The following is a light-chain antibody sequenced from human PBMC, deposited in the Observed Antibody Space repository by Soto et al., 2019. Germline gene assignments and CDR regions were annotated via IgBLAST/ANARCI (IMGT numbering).Light chain of an antibody. CDR3: SSYTTSNTPLYV. CDR1: SSDTAGYNY. V-gene: IGLV2-14*01. Sequence: QSAPTQPASVSGSPGQSITISCTGTSSDTAGYNYVSWYQQHPGKAPRLMIYEVSNRPSGVSNRFSGSQSGNTASLTISGLQAEDEANYYCSSYTTSNTPLYVFGTGTKV. J-gene: IGLJ1*01. CDR2: EVS.